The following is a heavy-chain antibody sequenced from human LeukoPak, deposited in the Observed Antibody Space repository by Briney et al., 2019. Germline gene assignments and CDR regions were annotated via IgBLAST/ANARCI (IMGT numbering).Heavy chain of an antibody. CDR3: ARARSGSYGYMDV. CDR1: GFTFSSYD. V-gene: IGHV3-13*01. Sequence: GGSLRLSCAASGFTFSSYDMHWVRQATGKGLEWVPAIGTAGDTYYPGSVKGRFTISRENAKNSLYLQMNSLRAGDTAVYYCARARSGSYGYMDVWGKGTTVTVSS. CDR2: IGTAGDT. J-gene: IGHJ6*03. D-gene: IGHD1-26*01.